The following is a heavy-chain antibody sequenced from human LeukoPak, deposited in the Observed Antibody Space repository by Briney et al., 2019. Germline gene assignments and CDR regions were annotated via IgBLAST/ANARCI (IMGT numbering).Heavy chain of an antibody. CDR2: VYHSGST. CDR3: ARDDSGYGGGFDY. CDR1: GGSISSGGYY. J-gene: IGHJ4*02. V-gene: IGHV4-30-2*01. Sequence: LSLTCTVSGGSISSGGYYWSWIRQPPGKGLELIGYVYHSGSTYSNPSLKSRVTKSVDRAKNQFSLKLSSVTAADTAVYYCARDDSGYGGGFDYWGQGTLVTVSS. D-gene: IGHD5-12*01.